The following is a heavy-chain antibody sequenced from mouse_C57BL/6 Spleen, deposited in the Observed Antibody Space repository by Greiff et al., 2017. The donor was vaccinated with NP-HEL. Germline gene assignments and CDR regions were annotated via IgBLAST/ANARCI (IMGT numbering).Heavy chain of an antibody. V-gene: IGHV1-66*01. J-gene: IGHJ3*01. D-gene: IGHD2-5*01. CDR1: GYSFTSYY. CDR2: IYPGSGNT. CDR3: ARGDSNSFAY. Sequence: VQGVESGPELVKPGASVKISCKASGYSFTSYYIHWVKQRPGQGLEWIGWIYPGSGNTKYNEKFKGKATLTADTSSSTAYMQLSSLPSEDSAVYYCARGDSNSFAYWGQGTLVTVSA.